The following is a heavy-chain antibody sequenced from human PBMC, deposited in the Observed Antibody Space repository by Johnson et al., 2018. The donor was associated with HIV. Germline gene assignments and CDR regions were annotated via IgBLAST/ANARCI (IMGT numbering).Heavy chain of an antibody. Sequence: QVQLVESGGGVVQPGRSLRLSCAASGFTFSNYAMHWVRQAPGKGLEWVAILPYDGSNKYYADSVKGRFTISRDNSKNTLYLQMNSLRAEDTAVYYCARERRPWGPDAFDIWGQGTMVTVSS. CDR1: GFTFSNYA. J-gene: IGHJ3*02. CDR3: ARERRPWGPDAFDI. D-gene: IGHD3-16*01. CDR2: LPYDGSNK. V-gene: IGHV3-30*04.